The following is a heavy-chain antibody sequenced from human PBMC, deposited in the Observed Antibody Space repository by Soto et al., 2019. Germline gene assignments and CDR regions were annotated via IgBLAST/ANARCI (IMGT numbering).Heavy chain of an antibody. D-gene: IGHD1-1*01. CDR2: ISSNGGST. Sequence: GGSLRLSCSASGFTFSSYAMHWVRQAPGKGLEYVSAISSNGGSTYYADSVKGRFTISRDNSKNTLYLQMRSLRAEDTAVYYCARDEGLERLPYYMDVWGKGTTVTVSS. J-gene: IGHJ6*03. CDR1: GFTFSSYA. V-gene: IGHV3-64D*08. CDR3: ARDEGLERLPYYMDV.